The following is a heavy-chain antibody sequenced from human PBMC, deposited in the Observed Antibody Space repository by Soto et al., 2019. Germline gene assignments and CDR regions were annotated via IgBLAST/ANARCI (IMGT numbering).Heavy chain of an antibody. CDR3: TTDVPFMITFGGVIANFDY. V-gene: IGHV3-15*07. Sequence: GGFLRLSCAASGFTFSNAWMNWVRQAPGKGLEWVGRIKSKTDGGTTDYAAPVKGRFTISRDDSKNTLYLQMNSLKTEDTAVYYCTTDVPFMITFGGVIANFDYWGQGTLVTVSS. D-gene: IGHD3-16*02. CDR2: IKSKTDGGTT. J-gene: IGHJ4*02. CDR1: GFTFSNAW.